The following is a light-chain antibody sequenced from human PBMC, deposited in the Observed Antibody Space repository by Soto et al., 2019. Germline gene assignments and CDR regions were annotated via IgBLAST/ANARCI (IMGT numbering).Light chain of an antibody. CDR2: KAS. J-gene: IGKJ3*01. CDR1: QSISSW. Sequence: DIQMTQSPSTLSASVGERVIITCRASQSISSWLAWYQQKPGKAPKVLIYKASTLQSGVPSRFSGSVSGIEFTLTISSLQPDDFPTYYCQQYSTYSLFTFGPGTKVEIK. CDR3: QQYSTYSLFT. V-gene: IGKV1-5*03.